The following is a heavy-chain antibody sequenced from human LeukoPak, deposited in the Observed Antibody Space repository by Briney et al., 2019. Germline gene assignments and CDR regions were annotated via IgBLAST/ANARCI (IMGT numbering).Heavy chain of an antibody. J-gene: IGHJ4*02. CDR2: ISGSGGST. V-gene: IGHV3-23*01. CDR3: ARDGSRGSYSYYFDY. CDR1: GFTFSSYA. Sequence: PGGSLRLFCAASGFTFSSYAMSWVRQAPGKGLEWVSAISGSGGSTYYADSVKGRFAISRDNSKNTLYLQMNSLRAEDTAVYYCARDGSRGSYSYYFDYWGQGTLVTVSS. D-gene: IGHD1-26*01.